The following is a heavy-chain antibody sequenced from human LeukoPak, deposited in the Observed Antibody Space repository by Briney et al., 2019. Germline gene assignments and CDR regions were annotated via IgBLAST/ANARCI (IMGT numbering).Heavy chain of an antibody. J-gene: IGHJ4*02. Sequence: GGSLRLSCAASGFTFSSYAMSWVRLAPGKGLEWVSAISGSGGSTYYADSVKGRFTISRDNSKNTLYLQMNSLRAEDTAVSYCAKQSTGYSYGSDFDYRGQGTLVTVSS. CDR3: AKQSTGYSYGSDFDY. V-gene: IGHV3-23*01. CDR2: ISGSGGST. D-gene: IGHD5-18*01. CDR1: GFTFSSYA.